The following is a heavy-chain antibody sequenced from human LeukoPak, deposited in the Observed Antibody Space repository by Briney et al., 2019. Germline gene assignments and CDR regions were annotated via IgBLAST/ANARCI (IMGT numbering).Heavy chain of an antibody. CDR3: VRAAIVRDLWVWLDP. D-gene: IGHD1-26*01. Sequence: GGSLRLSCSVSGFTFSSYSMYWVRQAPGKGLEYVSAISFNGGSTYYAGSVKGRFTVSRDNSKNALYLQMNSLRDEGTAVYYCVRAAIVRDLWVWLDPWGQGTLVTVSS. CDR2: ISFNGGST. CDR1: GFTFSSYS. V-gene: IGHV3-64D*06. J-gene: IGHJ5*02.